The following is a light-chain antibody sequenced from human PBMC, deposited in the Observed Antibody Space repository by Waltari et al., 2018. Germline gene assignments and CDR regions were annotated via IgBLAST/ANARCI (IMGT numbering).Light chain of an antibody. CDR2: EGT. V-gene: IGLV2-23*01. Sequence: QSALTQPASVSGSPGQSITISCTGTTTDSWTYNLFSWYPQHPGKPPKLIIFEGTKRPSGVSNRFFASKSGNTASLTISGRQADDEADYHCCSYVSNTYVFGTGTKVTVL. CDR1: TTDSWTYNL. CDR3: CSYVSNTYV. J-gene: IGLJ1*01.